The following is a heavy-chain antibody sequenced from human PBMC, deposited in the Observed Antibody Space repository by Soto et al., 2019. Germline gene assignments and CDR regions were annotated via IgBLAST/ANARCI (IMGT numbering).Heavy chain of an antibody. CDR1: GGTFSSLD. J-gene: IGHJ6*02. Sequence: ASVKVSCKASGGTFSSLDINWVRQAPGQGLEWMGGIIPISETTNYAQIFQGRVSIVADISTSTAYMELSRLRSEDTAVYYCARALLSHSYDSGGYDSYFHAMDVWGQGTPVTVS. CDR2: IIPISETT. D-gene: IGHD3-22*01. CDR3: ARALLSHSYDSGGYDSYFHAMDV. V-gene: IGHV1-69*06.